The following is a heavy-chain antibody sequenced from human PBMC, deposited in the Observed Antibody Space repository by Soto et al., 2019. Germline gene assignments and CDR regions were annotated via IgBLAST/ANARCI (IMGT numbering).Heavy chain of an antibody. D-gene: IGHD3-10*01. Sequence: EVQLVESGGGLVQPGGSLRLSCSASGFIFSSYWMSWLRQAPGKGLEWVASMNEYGSERYYVDSVKGRFTISRDNAKNSLYLQMISLRAGDTAVDDCAGATGADKEDCWGQGTLVTVCS. CDR2: MNEYGSER. J-gene: IGHJ4*02. CDR1: GFIFSSYW. CDR3: AGATGADKEDC. V-gene: IGHV3-7*04.